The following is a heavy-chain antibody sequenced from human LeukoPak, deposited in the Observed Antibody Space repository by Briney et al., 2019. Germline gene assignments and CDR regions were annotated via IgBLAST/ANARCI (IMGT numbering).Heavy chain of an antibody. J-gene: IGHJ6*02. CDR1: GFTFSSYA. Sequence: GGSLRLSCAASGFTFSSYAMSWVRQAPGKGLEWVSAISGSGGSTYYADSVKGRFTISRDNSKNTLYLQMNSLRAEDTAVYYCAKDRRYCSGGSCYSYYYYYGMDVWGQGTTVTVSS. V-gene: IGHV3-23*01. CDR2: ISGSGGST. D-gene: IGHD2-15*01. CDR3: AKDRRYCSGGSCYSYYYYYGMDV.